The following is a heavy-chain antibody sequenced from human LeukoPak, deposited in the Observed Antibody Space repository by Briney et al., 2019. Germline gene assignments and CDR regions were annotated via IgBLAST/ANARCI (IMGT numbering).Heavy chain of an antibody. Sequence: SQTLSLTCTVSGGSISSGDYYWSWIRRHPGKGLEWIGYIYYSGSTFYNPSLKSRVTISLDTSKNQFSLKVTSVTAADTAVYYCGRHDYGDSSAAFDIWGQGTMVIVSS. CDR3: GRHDYGDSSAAFDI. D-gene: IGHD4-17*01. J-gene: IGHJ3*02. CDR2: IYYSGST. V-gene: IGHV4-31*03. CDR1: GGSISSGDYY.